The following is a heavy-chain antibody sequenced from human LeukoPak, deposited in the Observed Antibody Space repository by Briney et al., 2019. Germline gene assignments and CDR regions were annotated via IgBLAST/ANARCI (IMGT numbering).Heavy chain of an antibody. V-gene: IGHV4-39*01. CDR1: GGSIRSSYYY. CDR2: IYDSGST. D-gene: IGHD2-15*01. J-gene: IGHJ5*02. Sequence: PSETLSLTCTVSGGSIRSSYYYWGWIRQPPGKGLEWIGSIYDSGSTYYNPSLKSRVTISVYTSKNQFSLKLNSVTAADTAVYYCARGGRYCSGGSCYSGGWFDPWGQGTLVTVSS. CDR3: ARGGRYCSGGSCYSGGWFDP.